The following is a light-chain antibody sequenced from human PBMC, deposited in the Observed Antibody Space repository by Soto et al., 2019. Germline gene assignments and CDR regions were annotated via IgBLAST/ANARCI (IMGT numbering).Light chain of an antibody. J-gene: IGKJ1*01. Sequence: DIVLTQSPGTLSLSPGERATLSCRASQSVTGNYLGWYQQKPGQAPRLLIYGASSRASGIPDRFSGSGSGTGFTLTISRLEPEDFAVYYCQQYGSSPRTFGQGTKVDIK. CDR3: QQYGSSPRT. CDR2: GAS. CDR1: QSVTGNY. V-gene: IGKV3-20*01.